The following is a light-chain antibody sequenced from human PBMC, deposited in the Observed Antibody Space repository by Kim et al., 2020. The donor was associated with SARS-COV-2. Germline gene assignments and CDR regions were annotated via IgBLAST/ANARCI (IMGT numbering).Light chain of an antibody. CDR2: GKN. Sequence: SSELTQDPAVSVALGQTVRITCQGDSLRSYYASWYQQKPGQAPVLVIYGKNNRPSGIPDRFSGSSSGNTASLTITGAQAEDEADYYCNSRDSSGTHWVF. J-gene: IGLJ1*01. CDR3: NSRDSSGTHWV. CDR1: SLRSYY. V-gene: IGLV3-19*01.